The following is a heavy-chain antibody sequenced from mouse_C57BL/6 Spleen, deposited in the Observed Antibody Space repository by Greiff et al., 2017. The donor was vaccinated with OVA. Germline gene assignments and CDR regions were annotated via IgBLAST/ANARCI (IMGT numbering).Heavy chain of an antibody. V-gene: IGHV5-4*01. CDR1: GFTFSSYA. D-gene: IGHD1-1*01. CDR3: ARKGDYYGRGVDD. J-gene: IGHJ4*01. CDR2: ISDGGSYT. Sequence: EVQGVESGGGLVKPGGSLKLSCAASGFTFSSYALSWVRQTPEKRLEWVATISDGGSYTYYPDNVKGRFTISRDHAKNNLYLQMSQLKSEDTAMYYGARKGDYYGRGVDDWGQGTSVTVSS.